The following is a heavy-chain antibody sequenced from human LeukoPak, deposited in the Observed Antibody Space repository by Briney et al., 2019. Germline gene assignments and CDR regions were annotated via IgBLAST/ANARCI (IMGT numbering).Heavy chain of an antibody. D-gene: IGHD3-10*01. CDR2: ISSDATTT. CDR3: AKFVSPVL. Sequence: GGSLRLSCVASGFIISNYWMHWVRHAPGNGLMSLSRISSDATTTNYADSVKGRFTISRDNAKNMVYRQMNSLRAEDAAVFYCAKFVSPVLWGQGTLVTVSS. CDR1: GFIISNYW. J-gene: IGHJ4*02. V-gene: IGHV3-74*01.